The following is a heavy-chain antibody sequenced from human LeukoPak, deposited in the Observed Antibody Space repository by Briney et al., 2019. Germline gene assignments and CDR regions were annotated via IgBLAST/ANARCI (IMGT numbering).Heavy chain of an antibody. D-gene: IGHD3-10*01. CDR2: ISSSSYI. J-gene: IGHJ4*02. CDR1: GFTFSSYS. CDR3: AREDITMVRGVTNDY. V-gene: IGHV3-21*01. Sequence: PGGSLRLSCAASGFTFSSYSMNWVRQAPGKGLEWVSSISSSSYIYYADSVKGRFTISRDNAKNSLYLRMNSLRAEDTAVYYCAREDITMVRGVTNDYWGQGTLVTVSS.